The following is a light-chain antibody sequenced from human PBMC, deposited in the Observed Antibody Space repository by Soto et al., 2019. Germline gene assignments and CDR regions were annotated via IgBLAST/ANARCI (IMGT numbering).Light chain of an antibody. CDR2: AAS. J-gene: IGKJ4*01. Sequence: DIQLTQSPSFLSASVGDRVTITCRASQGISSYLAWYQQKPGKAPKLLIYAASTLQSGVPSRFSGSGSGTEFTLTISSLQPEDFATYYCQQLNNYFTFGGGTKVEIK. V-gene: IGKV1-9*01. CDR1: QGISSY. CDR3: QQLNNYFT.